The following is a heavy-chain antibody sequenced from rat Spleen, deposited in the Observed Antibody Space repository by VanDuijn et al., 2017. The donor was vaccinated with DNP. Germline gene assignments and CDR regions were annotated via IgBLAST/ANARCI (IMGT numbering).Heavy chain of an antibody. CDR1: GVTFSDFN. J-gene: IGHJ2*01. D-gene: IGHD1-4*01. Sequence: EVQLVESGGGLVQPGRSLKLSCAAAGVTFSDFNMAWVRQVPKKRLEWVATILYDGSITYYGDSVKGRFTISRDNAKSTLYLQMDSLRSEDTATYYCTTSPASYWGQGVMVTVSS. CDR2: ILYDGSIT. CDR3: TTSPASY. V-gene: IGHV5S10*01.